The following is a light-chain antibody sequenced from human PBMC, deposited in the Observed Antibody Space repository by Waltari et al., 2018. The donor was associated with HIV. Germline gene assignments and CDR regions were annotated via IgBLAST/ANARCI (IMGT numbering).Light chain of an antibody. V-gene: IGKV3-15*01. J-gene: IGKJ3*01. CDR2: GAS. CDR3: QQYNNWPPFT. Sequence: EIVMTQSPGTLAVSPGERATLSCRASQSVSSDVAWYQQKPGQAPRFLIYGASTRATGIPARFSGSGSGTEFTLTISSLQSEDFAVYFCQQYNNWPPFTFGPGTKVAI. CDR1: QSVSSD.